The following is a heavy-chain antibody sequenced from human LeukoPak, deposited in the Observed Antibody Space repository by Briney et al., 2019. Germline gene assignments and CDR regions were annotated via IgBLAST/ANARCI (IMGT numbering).Heavy chain of an antibody. Sequence: ASVKVSCKASGGTFSSYAISWVRQAPGQGLEWMGRIIPILGIANYAQKFQGRVTITADKSTSTAYMELSSLRSEDTAVYYCARDLCSSTSCYSAFDIWGQGTMVTVSS. D-gene: IGHD2-2*01. V-gene: IGHV1-69*04. CDR1: GGTFSSYA. CDR3: ARDLCSSTSCYSAFDI. J-gene: IGHJ3*02. CDR2: IIPILGIA.